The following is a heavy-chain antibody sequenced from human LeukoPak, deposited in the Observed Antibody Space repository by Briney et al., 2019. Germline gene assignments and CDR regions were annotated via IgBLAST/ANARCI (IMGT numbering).Heavy chain of an antibody. CDR1: GYTFTIYY. V-gene: IGHV1-46*01. Sequence: GASVKVSCRASGYTFTIYYIHGVRQAPGQGLEGMGVINPSGGSTSYAQKFQGRVTMTRDTSTRTVYMELSSLTSEDTAVYYCARDPSYSSGWYDYWGQGTLVTVSS. CDR3: ARDPSYSSGWYDY. J-gene: IGHJ4*02. D-gene: IGHD6-19*01. CDR2: INPSGGST.